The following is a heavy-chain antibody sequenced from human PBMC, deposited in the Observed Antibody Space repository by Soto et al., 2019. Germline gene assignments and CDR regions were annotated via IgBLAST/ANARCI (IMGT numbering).Heavy chain of an antibody. V-gene: IGHV3-23*01. Sequence: WGSLRLSCAASGFMFSDYAMTWSRQAPGKELEWVSGLLRPGRSTYYADSVKGRFIISRDNSKNTLYLQMNSLRAEDTAVYYCAKGHSGVSIAEAADYWGQGTLVTV. D-gene: IGHD6-13*01. CDR3: AKGHSGVSIAEAADY. J-gene: IGHJ4*02. CDR1: GFMFSDYA. CDR2: LLRPGRST.